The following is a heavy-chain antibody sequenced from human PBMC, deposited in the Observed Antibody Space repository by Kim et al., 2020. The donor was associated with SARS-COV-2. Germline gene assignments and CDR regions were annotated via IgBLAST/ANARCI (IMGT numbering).Heavy chain of an antibody. CDR3: ARDYAAVPTN. Sequence: YNDYAVSVKSRITITPDTSKNPFSLQLNSVTPEDTAVYYCARDYAAVPTNWGQGTLVTVSS. V-gene: IGHV6-1*01. D-gene: IGHD2-8*01. CDR2: YN. J-gene: IGHJ4*02.